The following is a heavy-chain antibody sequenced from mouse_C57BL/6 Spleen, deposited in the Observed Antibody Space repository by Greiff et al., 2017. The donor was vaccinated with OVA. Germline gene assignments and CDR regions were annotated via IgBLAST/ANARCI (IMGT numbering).Heavy chain of an antibody. V-gene: IGHV1-82*01. CDR3: ARLSYDFDFDY. Sequence: QVQLQQSGPELVKPGASVKISCKASGYAFSSSWMNWVKQRPGKGLEWIGRIYPGDGDTNYNGKFKGKATLTADKSSSTAYMQLSSLTSEDSAVYFCARLSYDFDFDYWGQGTTLTVSS. CDR2: IYPGDGDT. CDR1: GYAFSSSW. J-gene: IGHJ2*01. D-gene: IGHD2-4*01.